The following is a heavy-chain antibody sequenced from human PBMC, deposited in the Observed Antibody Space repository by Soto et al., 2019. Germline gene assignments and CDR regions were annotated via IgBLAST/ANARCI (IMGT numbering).Heavy chain of an antibody. J-gene: IGHJ4*02. Sequence: PSETLSLTCTVSGGSISSRSSYWGWIRQPPGKGLEWFESIYYSGSTYYIPSFKSHVTISVDRSKIQFSLKLSSVTAADTAVYYCARFTFGGVNAFTYYFDYWGQGTLVTVSS. D-gene: IGHD3-16*01. V-gene: IGHV4-39*07. CDR2: IYYSGST. CDR3: ARFTFGGVNAFTYYFDY. CDR1: GGSISSRSSY.